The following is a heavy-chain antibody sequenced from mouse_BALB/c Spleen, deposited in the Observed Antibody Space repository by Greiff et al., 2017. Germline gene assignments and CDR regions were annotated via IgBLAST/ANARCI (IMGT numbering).Heavy chain of an antibody. J-gene: IGHJ4*01. CDR3: VLYGYDGTLYAMDY. CDR1: GYTFTSYW. CDR2: IYPGNSDT. V-gene: IGHV1-5*01. Sequence: VQLQQSGTVLARPGASVKMSCKASGYTFTSYWMHWVKQRPGQGLEWIGAIYPGNSDTSYNQKFKGKATLTVDKSSSTAYMELLSLTSEDSAVYYCVLYGYDGTLYAMDYWGQGTSVTVSS. D-gene: IGHD2-2*01.